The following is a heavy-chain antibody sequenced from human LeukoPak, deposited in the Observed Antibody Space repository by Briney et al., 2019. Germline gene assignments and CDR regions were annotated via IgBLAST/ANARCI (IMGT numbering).Heavy chain of an antibody. CDR1: GGSFSGYY. J-gene: IGHJ6*03. CDR3: ARGQVKQQLLPRTGSRSYYYYMDV. CDR2: INPSGST. D-gene: IGHD6-13*01. Sequence: SETLSLTCAVYGGSFSGYYWSWIRQPPGKGLEWIGEINPSGSTNYNSSLKRRVTISVDTSKNQFSLKLSSVTAADTAVYYCARGQVKQQLLPRTGSRSYYYYMDVWGKGTTVTVSS. V-gene: IGHV4-34*01.